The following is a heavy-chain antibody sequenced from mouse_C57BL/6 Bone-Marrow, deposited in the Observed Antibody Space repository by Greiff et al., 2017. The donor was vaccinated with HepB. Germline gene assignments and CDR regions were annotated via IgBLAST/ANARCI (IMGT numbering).Heavy chain of an antibody. J-gene: IGHJ2*01. V-gene: IGHV1-72*01. Sequence: QVQLQQPGAELVKPGASVKLSCKASGYTFTSYWMHWVKQRPGRGLEWIGRIDPNSGGTKYTEKFKSKATLTVDKPTSTAYMKLSSLTSEDSAVYYCARWSSFYYFDYWGQGTTLTVSS. CDR3: ARWSSFYYFDY. CDR2: IDPNSGGT. CDR1: GYTFTSYW.